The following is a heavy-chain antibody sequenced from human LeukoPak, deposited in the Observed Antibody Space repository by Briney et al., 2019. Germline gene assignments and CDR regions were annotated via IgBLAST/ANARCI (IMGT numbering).Heavy chain of an antibody. Sequence: ASVKVSCKASGYTFTGYYMHWVRQASGQGLEWMGWINPNSGGTNYAQKFQGRVTMTRDTSISTAYMELSRLRSDDTAVYYCARGAYCSGGSCYLRNDVFDIWGQGTMVTVSS. D-gene: IGHD2-15*01. J-gene: IGHJ3*02. CDR1: GYTFTGYY. CDR3: ARGAYCSGGSCYLRNDVFDI. V-gene: IGHV1-2*02. CDR2: INPNSGGT.